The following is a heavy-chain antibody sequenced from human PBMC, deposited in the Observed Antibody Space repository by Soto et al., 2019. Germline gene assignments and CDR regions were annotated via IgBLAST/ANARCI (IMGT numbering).Heavy chain of an antibody. Sequence: QVHLVQSGAEVKKPGSSVKVSCRASGGTFSRSSIAWVRQAPGQGLEWMGGIAPLYGTANYAQRLQGRVTITAHESTGTAYMELSGLRAEDTAVYYCARESRYYGSGIFDSWGQGTLVIVSA. CDR2: IAPLYGTA. V-gene: IGHV1-69*01. CDR3: ARESRYYGSGIFDS. CDR1: GGTFSRSS. D-gene: IGHD3-10*01. J-gene: IGHJ4*02.